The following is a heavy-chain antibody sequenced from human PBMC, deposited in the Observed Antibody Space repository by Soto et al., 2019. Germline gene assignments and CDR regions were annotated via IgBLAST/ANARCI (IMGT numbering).Heavy chain of an antibody. V-gene: IGHV4-4*08. CDR2: MYNTGST. CDR3: ARESNTYSSY. J-gene: IGHJ4*02. CDR1: GGSISSYY. Sequence: SETLSLTCTVSGGSISSYYWSWIRQPPGKGLEWIGYMYNTGSTIYNPSLKSRVTISVDTSKNQFSLKLSSVTAADTAVYYCARESNTYSSYWGQGTLVTVSS. D-gene: IGHD2-21*01.